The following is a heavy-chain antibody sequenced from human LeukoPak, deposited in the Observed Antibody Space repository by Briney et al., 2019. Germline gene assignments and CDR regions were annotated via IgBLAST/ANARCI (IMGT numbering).Heavy chain of an antibody. J-gene: IGHJ6*03. CDR2: VYYSGST. V-gene: IGHV4-59*12. CDR1: GGSLSSYS. CDR3: ARLSVIVGAALEYYYYYMDV. D-gene: IGHD1-26*01. Sequence: SGTLSLTCTVSGGSLSSYSWSWIRQPPGKGLEWIGYVYYSGSTNYNPSLKSRVTISADKSKNQVSLKLTSVTAADTAVYYCARLSVIVGAALEYYYYYMDVWGQGTTVTVSS.